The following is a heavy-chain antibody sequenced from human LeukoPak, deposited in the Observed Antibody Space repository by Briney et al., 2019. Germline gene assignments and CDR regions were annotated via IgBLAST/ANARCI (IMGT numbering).Heavy chain of an antibody. D-gene: IGHD6-19*01. CDR3: ARELEIHQWPVLNYYYYGMDV. CDR1: GFTFGSYW. V-gene: IGHV3-7*01. Sequence: GGSLRLSCAASGFTFGSYWMSWVRQAPGKGLEWVANIKQDGSEKYYVDSVKGRFTISRDNAKNSLYLQMNSLRAEDTAVYYCARELEIHQWPVLNYYYYGMDVWGQGTTVTVSS. CDR2: IKQDGSEK. J-gene: IGHJ6*02.